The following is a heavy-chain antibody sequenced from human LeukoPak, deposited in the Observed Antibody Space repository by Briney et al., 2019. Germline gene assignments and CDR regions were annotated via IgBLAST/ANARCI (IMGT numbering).Heavy chain of an antibody. CDR1: GYTLTELS. V-gene: IGHV1-24*01. CDR3: ATFSSTSWGWFDP. D-gene: IGHD2-2*01. Sequence: ASVKVSCKVSGYTLTELSMHWVRQPPGKGLEWMGGFDPEDGETIYAQKFQGRVTMTEDTSTDTAYMELSSLRSEDTAVYYCATFSSTSWGWFDPWGQGTLVTVSS. J-gene: IGHJ5*02. CDR2: FDPEDGET.